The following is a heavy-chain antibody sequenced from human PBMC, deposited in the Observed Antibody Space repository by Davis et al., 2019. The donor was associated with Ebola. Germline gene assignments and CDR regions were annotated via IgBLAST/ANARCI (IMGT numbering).Heavy chain of an antibody. CDR3: ASPTDFASTFGYFDL. V-gene: IGHV4-4*02. D-gene: IGHD2-2*03. Sequence: MPSETLSLTCSLSGGSFRSKYILTWVRQRPGKGLEWIGEIYPSGHPLYNPSLKGRVTISVDTSQNQFSLTLMSVTAAATAVYYCASPTDFASTFGYFDLWGRGARVIVSS. CDR1: GGSFRSKYI. J-gene: IGHJ2*01. CDR2: IYPSGHP.